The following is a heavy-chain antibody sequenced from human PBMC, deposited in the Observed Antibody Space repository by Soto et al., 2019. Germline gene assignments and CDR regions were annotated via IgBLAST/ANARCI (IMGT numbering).Heavy chain of an antibody. CDR2: ISYDGNSQ. CDR3: ARVRLPMTTNDGFDH. Sequence: QVQLVESGGGVDQPGRSLTVSCVGSGFIFSDYAFHWVHQPPGKGLEWVAAISYDGNSQYYADSVKGRFTVSRDASRHTIYMQMNSLRLEDTAVYYCARVRLPMTTNDGFDHWGQGTLVTVSS. CDR1: GFIFSDYA. J-gene: IGHJ4*02. V-gene: IGHV3-30-3*01. D-gene: IGHD1-1*01.